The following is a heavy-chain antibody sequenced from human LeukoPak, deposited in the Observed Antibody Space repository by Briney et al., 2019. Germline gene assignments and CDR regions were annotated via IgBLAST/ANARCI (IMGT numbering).Heavy chain of an antibody. CDR1: GFTVSSNY. D-gene: IGHD6-13*01. J-gene: IGHJ6*02. CDR3: ARDRRSDSSSHYYGMDV. CDR2: IYSGGNT. V-gene: IGHV3-66*01. Sequence: GGSLRLSCAASGFTVSSNYMSWVRQAPGKGLEWVSVIYSGGNTYYADSVKGRFTISRDNSKNTLYLQMNSLRAEDTAVYYCARDRRSDSSSHYYGMDVWGQGTTVTVSS.